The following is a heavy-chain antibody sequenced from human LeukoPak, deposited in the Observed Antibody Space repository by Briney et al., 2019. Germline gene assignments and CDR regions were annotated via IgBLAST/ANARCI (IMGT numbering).Heavy chain of an antibody. CDR1: GFTFSSYW. D-gene: IGHD2-2*02. CDR2: IKQDGSEK. CDR3: AALGGDYCSSTSCYTTDY. V-gene: IGHV3-7*01. J-gene: IGHJ4*02. Sequence: PGGSLRLSCAASGFTFSSYWMSWVRQAPGKGLEWVANIKQDGSEKYYVDSVKGRFTISRDNAKNTLYLQMNSLRAEDTAVYYCAALGGDYCSSTSCYTTDYWGQGTLVTVSS.